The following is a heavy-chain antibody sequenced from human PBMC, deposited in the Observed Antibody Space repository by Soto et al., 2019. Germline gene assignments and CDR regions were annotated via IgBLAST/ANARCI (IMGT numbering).Heavy chain of an antibody. CDR2: ISGRGGST. Sequence: EVQLLESGGGLVQPGGSLRLSCAASGFTFSSYAMSWVRQAPGKGLEWVSAISGRGGSTYYADSVKGRFTISRDNSKNTLSLQMNSLRAEDTAVYYCATHPRVAAAKRFDPWGQGTLVTVSS. CDR1: GFTFSSYA. D-gene: IGHD6-13*01. J-gene: IGHJ5*02. CDR3: ATHPRVAAAKRFDP. V-gene: IGHV3-23*01.